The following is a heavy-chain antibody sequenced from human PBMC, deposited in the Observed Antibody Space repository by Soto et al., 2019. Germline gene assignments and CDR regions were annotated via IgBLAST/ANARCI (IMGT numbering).Heavy chain of an antibody. D-gene: IGHD1-26*01. CDR1: GFTFSDYY. J-gene: IGHJ4*02. CDR3: AREPSGSYPLYFDY. V-gene: IGHV3-11*01. CDR2: ISTTGSNI. Sequence: GSLRLSCAVSGFTFSDYYMSWIRQAPGKGLEWVSYISTTGSNIYYTDSVKGRFTISRDNAKNSLYLQMNSLRAEDTAVYYCAREPSGSYPLYFDYWGQGTLVTVSS.